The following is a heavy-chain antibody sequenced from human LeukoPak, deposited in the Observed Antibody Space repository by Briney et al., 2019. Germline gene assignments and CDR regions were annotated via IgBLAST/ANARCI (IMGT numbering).Heavy chain of an antibody. CDR3: ARGKYYFDY. J-gene: IGHJ4*02. CDR2: IWYDGSNK. CDR1: GFPFSRYG. V-gene: IGHV3-33*01. Sequence: GGPLRLSCAVSGFPFSRYGMHWLPQAPGKGTEREAVIWYDGSNKYYADSVKGRFTISRDNSKNTLYLQMNSLRAEDTAVYYCARGKYYFDYWGQGTLVTVSS.